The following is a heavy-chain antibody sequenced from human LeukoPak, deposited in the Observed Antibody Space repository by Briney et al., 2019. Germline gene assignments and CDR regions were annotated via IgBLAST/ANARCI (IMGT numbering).Heavy chain of an antibody. J-gene: IGHJ4*02. Sequence: GGSLRLSCAASGFTVSSNYMSWVRQAPGKGLEWVSLIYSGGSTYYADSVKGRFTISRDNSKNTLYLQMNSLRAEDTAVYYCAQSQYYYGSGSHDYWGQGTLVTVSS. D-gene: IGHD3-10*01. V-gene: IGHV3-53*01. CDR2: IYSGGST. CDR1: GFTVSSNY. CDR3: AQSQYYYGSGSHDY.